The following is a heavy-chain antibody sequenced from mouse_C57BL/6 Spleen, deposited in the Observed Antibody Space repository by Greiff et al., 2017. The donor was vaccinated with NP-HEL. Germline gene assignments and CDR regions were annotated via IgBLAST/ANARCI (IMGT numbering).Heavy chain of an antibody. CDR1: GYTFTDYY. CDR2: INPNNGGT. V-gene: IGHV1-26*01. J-gene: IGHJ3*01. D-gene: IGHD2-3*01. Sequence: VQLQQSGPELVKPGASVKISCKASGYTFTDYYMNWVKQSHGKSLEWIGDINPNNGGTSYNQKFKGKATLTVDKSSSTAYMELRSLTSEDSAVYYCARSGPYDGYYAWFAYWGQGTLVTVSA. CDR3: ARSGPYDGYYAWFAY.